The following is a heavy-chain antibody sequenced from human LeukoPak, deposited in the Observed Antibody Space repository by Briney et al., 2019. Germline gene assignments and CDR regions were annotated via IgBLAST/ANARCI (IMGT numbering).Heavy chain of an antibody. CDR3: ARDYNRNDFYGDYRYLQH. V-gene: IGHV4-59*12. CDR1: SGSINSYY. CDR2: IYYSGST. J-gene: IGHJ1*01. D-gene: IGHD4-17*01. Sequence: PSETLSLTCTVSSGSINSYYWSWIRQPPGKGLEWIGYIYYSGSTNYNPSLKSRVNISVDASKNQFSLKLSSVTAADAAVYYCARDYNRNDFYGDYRYLQHWGQGTLVTVSS.